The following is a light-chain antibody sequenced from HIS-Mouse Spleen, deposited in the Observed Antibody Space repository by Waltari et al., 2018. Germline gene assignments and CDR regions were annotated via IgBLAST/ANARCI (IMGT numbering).Light chain of an antibody. V-gene: IGLV2-14*01. CDR3: SSYTSSSVV. J-gene: IGLJ2*01. CDR2: EVS. Sequence: QSALTQPASVSGSPGQSITISCTGTSSDVGGYNYVSWYQQHPGKAPTLMIYEVSKRPSGVANRFSGSKSGNTASLTLSGLQAEDEADYYCSSYTSSSVVFGGGTKLTVL. CDR1: SSDVGGYNY.